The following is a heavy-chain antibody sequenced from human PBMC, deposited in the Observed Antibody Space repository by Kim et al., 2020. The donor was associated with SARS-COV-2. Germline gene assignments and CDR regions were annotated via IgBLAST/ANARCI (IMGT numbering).Heavy chain of an antibody. Sequence: SETLSLTCTVSGGSISSYYWSWIRQPPGKGLEWIGYIYYSGSTNYNPSLKSRVTISVDTSKNQFSLKLSSVTAADTAVYYCARDFEVGALPSGGMDVWGQGTTVTVSS. CDR2: IYYSGST. CDR1: GGSISSYY. V-gene: IGHV4-59*01. D-gene: IGHD1-26*01. J-gene: IGHJ6*02. CDR3: ARDFEVGALPSGGMDV.